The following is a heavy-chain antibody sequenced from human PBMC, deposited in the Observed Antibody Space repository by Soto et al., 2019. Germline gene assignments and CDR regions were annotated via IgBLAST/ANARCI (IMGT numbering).Heavy chain of an antibody. CDR2: VHSTGST. J-gene: IGHJ4*02. Sequence: QVELQESGPRLVRPSETLYLTCTVSGGSMSGYHWSWVRQPAGKGLEWIGRVHSTGSTDYNPSAESRITVSLDTSNKQFSLKLRSVTAADTALYFCARDSVSLTLFDSWGQGILVTVSS. V-gene: IGHV4-4*07. CDR1: GGSMSGYH. CDR3: ARDSVSLTLFDS. D-gene: IGHD3-10*01.